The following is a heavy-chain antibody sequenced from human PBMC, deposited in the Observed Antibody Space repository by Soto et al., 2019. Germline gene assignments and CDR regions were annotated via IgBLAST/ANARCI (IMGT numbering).Heavy chain of an antibody. Sequence: QVQLRESGPGMVRPSGTLSLTCVVSGTSMSSTFWWTWVRQSPKKGLEWIGEIYHSGITKYNPSLKSRVTLSVDKSNNQFSLEMRAVTAADTAVYYCATLPPRIEVVKTEIPAWGQGTLVTVSS. J-gene: IGHJ5*02. CDR3: ATLPPRIEVVKTEIPA. CDR2: IYHSGIT. V-gene: IGHV4-4*02. CDR1: GTSMSSTFW. D-gene: IGHD2-15*01.